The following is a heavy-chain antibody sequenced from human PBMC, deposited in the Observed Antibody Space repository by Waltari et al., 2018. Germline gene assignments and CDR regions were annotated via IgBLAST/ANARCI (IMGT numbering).Heavy chain of an antibody. CDR3: TYSSSWSRGFDY. D-gene: IGHD6-13*01. V-gene: IGHV3-48*04. J-gene: IGHJ4*02. CDR1: GFTFSSHS. CDR2: ISSSSSTI. Sequence: EVQLVESGGGLVQPGGSLRLSCAASGFTFSSHSMNWVRQAPGKGLEWVSYISSSSSTIYYADSVKGRFTISRDNAKNSLYLQMNSLRAEDTAVYYCTYSSSWSRGFDYWGQGTLVTVSS.